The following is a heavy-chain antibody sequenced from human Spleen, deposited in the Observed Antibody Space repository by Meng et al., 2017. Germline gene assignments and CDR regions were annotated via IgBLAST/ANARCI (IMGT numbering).Heavy chain of an antibody. V-gene: IGHV3-30*04. J-gene: IGHJ6*02. D-gene: IGHD6-19*01. CDR1: GFSFSYYP. Sequence: GESLKISCAASGFSFSYYPMHWVRQAPGTGLEWVAVISYDGNHKFYADSVNGRFSISRDNSNNTLYLQMTSLRAEDAAVYYCARDCGSGWYGLYYYYYGMDVWGQGTTVTVSS. CDR3: ARDCGSGWYGLYYYYYGMDV. CDR2: ISYDGNHK.